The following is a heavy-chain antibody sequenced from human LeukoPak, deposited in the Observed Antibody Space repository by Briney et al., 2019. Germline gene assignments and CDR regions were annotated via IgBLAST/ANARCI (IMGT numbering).Heavy chain of an antibody. CDR2: INHSGST. CDR1: GGSFSGYY. D-gene: IGHD5-24*01. CDR3: ASGMATITRPFDY. V-gene: IGHV4-34*01. Sequence: SETLSLTCAVCGGSFSGYYWSWIRQPPGKGLEWIGEINHSGSTNYNPSLKSRVTISVDTSKNQFSLKLSSVTAADTAVYYCASGMATITRPFDYWGQGTLVTVSS. J-gene: IGHJ4*02.